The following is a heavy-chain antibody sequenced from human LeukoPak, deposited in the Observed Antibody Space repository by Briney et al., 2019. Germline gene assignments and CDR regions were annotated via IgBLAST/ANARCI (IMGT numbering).Heavy chain of an antibody. CDR1: RYTFTDYF. V-gene: IGHV1-2*02. CDR3: ARDLTARTGYYYYWFDP. D-gene: IGHD3-22*01. CDR2: IDPNSGDT. J-gene: IGHJ5*02. Sequence: ASVKVSCKASRYTFTDYFVHWVRQAPGQGLEWMGWIDPNSGDTKYAQKFQGRVTMTRDTSITTAYMELIRLRSDDTAVYYCARDLTARTGYYYYWFDPWGQGTRVTVSS.